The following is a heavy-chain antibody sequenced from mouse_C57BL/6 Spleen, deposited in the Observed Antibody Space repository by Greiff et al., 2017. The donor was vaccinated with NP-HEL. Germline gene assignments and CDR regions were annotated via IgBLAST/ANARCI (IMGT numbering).Heavy chain of an antibody. CDR3: TREGDYYGSRGFAY. Sequence: VHLVESGGGFVKPGGALQISCAASGFTFSSYAMSWVRPPPEKRLGWVAYISSAGDYSYYADTVKGRFTIARDNARNTLYLQMSRLKSEDTAMYYCTREGDYYGSRGFAYWGQGTLVTVSA. V-gene: IGHV5-9-1*02. CDR1: GFTFSSYA. CDR2: ISSAGDYS. J-gene: IGHJ3*01. D-gene: IGHD1-1*01.